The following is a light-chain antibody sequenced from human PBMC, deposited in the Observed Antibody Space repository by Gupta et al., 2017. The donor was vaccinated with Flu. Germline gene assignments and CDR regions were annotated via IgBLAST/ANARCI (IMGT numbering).Light chain of an antibody. CDR1: QSISSY. CDR3: QQSSTTPRT. CDR2: AAS. J-gene: IGKJ1*01. V-gene: IGKV1-39*01. Sequence: DIQMTQSPSSLSASVGDRVTITCRASQSISSYLNWYQQKPGKAPNLLIYAASSLQSGVPSRCSGSGSGTHVILTISSLQPEDFATYYCQQSSTTPRTFGQGTKVEIK.